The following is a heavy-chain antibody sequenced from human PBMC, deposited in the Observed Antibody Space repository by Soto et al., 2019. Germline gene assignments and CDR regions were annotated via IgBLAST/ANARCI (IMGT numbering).Heavy chain of an antibody. CDR2: IYYSGST. V-gene: IGHV4-59*01. CDR1: GGAIKKSY. D-gene: IGHD7-27*01. Sequence: SVPLSLSCTLNGGAIKKSYWSWIRERPGKGLEWIGYIYYSGSTNNNPSLKSRATISVDTSKNQFSLRLSSVTAAVTAVYYCARVRKEAAHWGFDSWGQGTLVTVS. CDR3: ARVRKEAAHWGFDS. J-gene: IGHJ4*02.